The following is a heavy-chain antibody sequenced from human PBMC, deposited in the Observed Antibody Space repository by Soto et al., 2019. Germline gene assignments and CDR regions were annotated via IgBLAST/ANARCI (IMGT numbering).Heavy chain of an antibody. V-gene: IGHV1-18*01. CDR3: AIIGQAESYDYGDSEV. J-gene: IGHJ6*04. Sequence: QVQLVQSGAEVKKPGASVKVSCKASGYTFTSYGISWVRQAPGQGLEWMGWISAYNGNTNYSQKLQGRVTMTTDTSTSTAYMELRRLRSDDTAVYYWAIIGQAESYDYGDSEVWGKGTTVTVSS. D-gene: IGHD4-17*01. CDR2: ISAYNGNT. CDR1: GYTFTSYG.